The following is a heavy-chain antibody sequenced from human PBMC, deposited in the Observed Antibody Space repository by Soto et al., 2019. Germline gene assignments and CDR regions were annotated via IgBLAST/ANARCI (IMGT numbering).Heavy chain of an antibody. CDR1: GFTFSNAW. CDR3: TTETVQWLPLQSARPAYYYYGMDV. Sequence: GSLRLSCAASGFTFSNAWMNWVRQAPGKGLEWVGRIKSKTDGGTTDYAAPVKGRFTISRDDSKNTLYLQMNSLKTEDTAVYYCTTETVQWLPLQSARPAYYYYGMDVWGQGTTVTVSS. D-gene: IGHD6-19*01. CDR2: IKSKTDGGTT. V-gene: IGHV3-15*07. J-gene: IGHJ6*02.